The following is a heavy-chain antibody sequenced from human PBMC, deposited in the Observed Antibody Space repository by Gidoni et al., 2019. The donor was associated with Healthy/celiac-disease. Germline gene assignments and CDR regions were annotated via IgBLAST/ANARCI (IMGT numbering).Heavy chain of an antibody. Sequence: QVQLQQWGAGLLKPSETLSLTCAVYGGSFSGYYWSWIRQPPGKGLEWIGEINHSGSTNYNPSLKSRVTISVDTSKNQFSLKLSSVTAADTAVYYCARPRGAVAGTLDAFDIWGQGTMVTVSS. CDR2: INHSGST. V-gene: IGHV4-34*01. CDR1: GGSFSGYY. D-gene: IGHD6-19*01. J-gene: IGHJ3*02. CDR3: ARPRGAVAGTLDAFDI.